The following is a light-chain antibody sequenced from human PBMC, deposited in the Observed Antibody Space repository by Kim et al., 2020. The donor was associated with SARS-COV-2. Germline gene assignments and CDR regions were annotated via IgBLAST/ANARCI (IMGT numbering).Light chain of an antibody. J-gene: IGLJ3*02. V-gene: IGLV10-54*04. Sequence: QTAKLACTGNSNNVGDQGAAWLQQRQGHPPNLLSYRNNNRPSGISEKFAASRSGNTASLTITGLLPEDEADYYCSAWDSSLSAWVFGGGTQLTVL. CDR2: RNN. CDR1: SNNVGDQG. CDR3: SAWDSSLSAWV.